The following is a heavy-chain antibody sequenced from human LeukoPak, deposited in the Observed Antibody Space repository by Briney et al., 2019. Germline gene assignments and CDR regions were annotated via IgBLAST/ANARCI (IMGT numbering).Heavy chain of an antibody. V-gene: IGHV3-53*01. J-gene: IGHJ4*02. CDR1: GFTVSSNY. Sequence: GGSLRLSCAASGFTVSSNYMSWVRQAPGKGLEWVSVINSGGSTFYADSVKGRFTISRDNSKNTLYLQMNSLRADDTAVYHCASGDYGPLFWGQGTLVTVSS. D-gene: IGHD4-17*01. CDR3: ASGDYGPLF. CDR2: INSGGST.